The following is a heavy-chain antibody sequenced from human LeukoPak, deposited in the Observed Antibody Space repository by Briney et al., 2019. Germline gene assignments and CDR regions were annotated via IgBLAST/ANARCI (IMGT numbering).Heavy chain of an antibody. CDR1: GFTFSSYS. Sequence: GGSLRLSCAASGFTFSSYSMNWVRQAPGKGLEWVSAISGSGGSTYYADSVKGRFTISRDNSKNTLYLQMNSLRAEDTAVYYCARVKAGYYYYMDVWGKGTTVTVSS. J-gene: IGHJ6*03. V-gene: IGHV3-23*01. CDR3: ARVKAGYYYYMDV. D-gene: IGHD3-10*01. CDR2: ISGSGGST.